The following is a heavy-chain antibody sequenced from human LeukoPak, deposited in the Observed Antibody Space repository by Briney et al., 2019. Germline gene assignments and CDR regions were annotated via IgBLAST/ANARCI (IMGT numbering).Heavy chain of an antibody. CDR1: GYTFTGYY. Sequence: ASVKVSCKASGYTFTGYYMHWVRQAPGQGLEWMGWINPNSGGTNYAQKFQGWVTMTRDTSISTAYMELSRLRSDDTAVYYCAREGVGTMIVVAYWGQGTLVTVSS. CDR2: INPNSGGT. V-gene: IGHV1-2*04. CDR3: AREGVGTMIVVAY. D-gene: IGHD3-22*01. J-gene: IGHJ4*02.